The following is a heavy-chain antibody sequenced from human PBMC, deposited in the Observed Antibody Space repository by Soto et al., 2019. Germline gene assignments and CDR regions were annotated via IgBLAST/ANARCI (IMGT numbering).Heavy chain of an antibody. J-gene: IGHJ4*02. CDR2: IYYSGST. D-gene: IGHD6-19*01. CDR3: ARGDSSYDY. V-gene: IGHV4-59*01. CDR1: GGSISSYY. Sequence: SETLSLTCTVSGGSISSYYWSWIRQPPGKGLEWIGYIYYSGSTNYNPSLKSRVTISVDTSKNQFSLKLSSVTAADTAVYYCARGDSSYDYWGQGTLVTVSS.